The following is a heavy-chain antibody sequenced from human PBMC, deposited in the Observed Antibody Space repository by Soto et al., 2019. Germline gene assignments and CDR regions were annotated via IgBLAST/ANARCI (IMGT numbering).Heavy chain of an antibody. CDR2: IYYSGST. Sequence: SETLSLTCTVSGGSISSSSYYWGWIRQPPGKGLEWIGSIYYSGSTYYNPSLKSRVTISVDTSKNQFSLKLSSVTAADTAVYYCARQDWRDYYYYYYMDVWGKGTTVT. CDR3: ARQDWRDYYYYYYMDV. J-gene: IGHJ6*03. V-gene: IGHV4-39*01. D-gene: IGHD1-1*01. CDR1: GGSISSSSYY.